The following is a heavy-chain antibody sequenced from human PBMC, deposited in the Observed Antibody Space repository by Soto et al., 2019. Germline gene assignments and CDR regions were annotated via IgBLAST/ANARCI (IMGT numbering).Heavy chain of an antibody. J-gene: IGHJ4*02. V-gene: IGHV1-8*01. D-gene: IGHD6-19*01. CDR3: ARDSGWGVAGRNDRGY. CDR1: GYTFTSYD. Sequence: QVQLVQSGAEVKKPGASVKVSCKASGYTFTSYDINWVRQATGQGLEWMGWMNPNSGNTGYAQKLQGRVTMTRNTSISTAYMELSSLRSDDTAVYYCARDSGWGVAGRNDRGYWGQGTLVTVSS. CDR2: MNPNSGNT.